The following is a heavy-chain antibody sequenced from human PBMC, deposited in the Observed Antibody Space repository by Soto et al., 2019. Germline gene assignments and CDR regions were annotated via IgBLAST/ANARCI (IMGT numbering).Heavy chain of an antibody. V-gene: IGHV1-69*08. J-gene: IGHJ4*02. CDR2: IIPILGIA. CDR1: GGTFSSYT. CDR3: ARDTEMATTNDY. D-gene: IGHD1-1*01. Sequence: QVQLVQSGAEVKKPGSSVKVSCKASGGTFSSYTISWVRQAPGQGLEWMGRIIPILGIANYAQKFQGRVTITADKSTSTAYMELSSLRSEDTAVYYCARDTEMATTNDYWGQGTLVTVSS.